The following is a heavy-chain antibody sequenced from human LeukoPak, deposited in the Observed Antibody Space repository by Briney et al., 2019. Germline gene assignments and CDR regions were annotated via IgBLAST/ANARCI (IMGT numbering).Heavy chain of an antibody. CDR2: IRYDGSSK. V-gene: IGHV3-30*02. J-gene: IGHJ6*03. CDR1: GFSFSYYG. CDR3: AKDSIEGSTLIYHYYYMDV. Sequence: GGSLRLSCAASGFSFSYYGMHWVRQAPGKGLEWVAFIRYDGSSKYYGDSVRGRFTISRDNSKNTLYLQMNTLRAEDTAVYYCAKDSIEGSTLIYHYYYMDVWGKGTTVSVFS. D-gene: IGHD3-3*02.